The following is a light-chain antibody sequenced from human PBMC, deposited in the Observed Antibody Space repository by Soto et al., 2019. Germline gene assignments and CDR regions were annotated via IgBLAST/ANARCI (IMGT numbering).Light chain of an antibody. V-gene: IGLV1-47*01. J-gene: IGLJ2*01. CDR2: RNS. Sequence: SVLTQPPSASGTPGQRVTISCSGSSSNIGSNYVYWYQQLPGTVPQLLIYRNSERPSGVPDRFSGSKSGTSASLAISALLSADEADYYCAACDDSLSGVVFGGGTKVTVL. CDR3: AACDDSLSGVV. CDR1: SSNIGSNY.